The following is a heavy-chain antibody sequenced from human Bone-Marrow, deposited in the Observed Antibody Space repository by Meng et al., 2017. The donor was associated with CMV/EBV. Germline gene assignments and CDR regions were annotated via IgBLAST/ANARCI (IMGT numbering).Heavy chain of an antibody. J-gene: IGHJ3*02. CDR2: ISPYNGNT. CDR1: GYTFTSYG. CDR3: ARDKGRTSPPDAFDI. D-gene: IGHD3-10*01. Sequence: ASVKVSCKASGYTFTSYGISWVRQAPGQGLEWMGWISPYNGNTNHAQKLQGRVTMTTDTSTSTAYMELRSLRSDDTAVYYCARDKGRTSPPDAFDIWGQGTMVTVSS. V-gene: IGHV1-18*01.